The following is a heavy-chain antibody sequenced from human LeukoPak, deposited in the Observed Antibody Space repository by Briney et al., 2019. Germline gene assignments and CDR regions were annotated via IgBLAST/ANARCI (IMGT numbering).Heavy chain of an antibody. Sequence: GGSLRLSCAASGFTFSSYAMSWVRQAPGKGLEWVSAISGSGGSTYYADSVKGRFTISRDNSKNTLYLQMNSLRAEDTAVYYCANRRGSYGDFDYWGQGTLVTVPS. CDR3: ANRRGSYGDFDY. V-gene: IGHV3-23*01. CDR1: GFTFSSYA. J-gene: IGHJ4*02. D-gene: IGHD1-26*01. CDR2: ISGSGGST.